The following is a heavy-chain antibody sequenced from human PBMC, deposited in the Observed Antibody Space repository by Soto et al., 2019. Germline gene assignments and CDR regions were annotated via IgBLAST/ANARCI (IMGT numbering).Heavy chain of an antibody. J-gene: IGHJ4*02. CDR2: IYWDDDK. D-gene: IGHD3-22*01. Sequence: QITLKESGPTLVKPTQTLTLTCTFSGFSLSTSGVGVGWIRQPPGKALEWLALIYWDDDKRYSPSLKSRLTITKDTSKNQVVLTMTNMDPVDTATYCCAHRRYYDSSGFKGGFDYWGQGTLVTVSS. CDR1: GFSLSTSGVG. V-gene: IGHV2-5*02. CDR3: AHRRYYDSSGFKGGFDY.